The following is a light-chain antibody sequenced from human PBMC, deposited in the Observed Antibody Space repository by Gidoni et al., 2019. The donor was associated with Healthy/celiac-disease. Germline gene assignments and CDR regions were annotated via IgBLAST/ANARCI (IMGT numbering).Light chain of an antibody. J-gene: IGKJ1*01. CDR2: AAS. CDR3: QQSDSTPRWT. CDR1: QSISSY. Sequence: DIQMTQSPSSLSASVGDRVTITCRASQSISSYLNWYQQNPGKAPKLLIYAASSLQSGVPSRFSGSGSGTDFTLTISSLQPEDFATYYCQQSDSTPRWTFXQXTKVESK. V-gene: IGKV1-39*01.